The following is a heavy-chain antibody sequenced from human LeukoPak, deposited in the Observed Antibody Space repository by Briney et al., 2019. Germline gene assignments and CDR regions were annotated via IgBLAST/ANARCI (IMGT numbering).Heavy chain of an antibody. V-gene: IGHV4-4*02. CDR1: GDSVSSDNW. Sequence: SGTLSLTCAVSGDSVSSDNWWSWVRQPPGKGLEWIGEIYHSGATNYKSSLRSRVTISMDKSNNLYSLTLNSVTAADTAVYYCARANRGTYLIYWGQGILVTVSS. D-gene: IGHD1-26*01. J-gene: IGHJ4*02. CDR3: ARANRGTYLIY. CDR2: IYHSGAT.